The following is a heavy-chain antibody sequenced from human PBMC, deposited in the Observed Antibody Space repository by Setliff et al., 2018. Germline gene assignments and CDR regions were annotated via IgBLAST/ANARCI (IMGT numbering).Heavy chain of an antibody. J-gene: IGHJ4*02. Sequence: GGSLRLSCAASGFTFSSYGMHWVRQAPGKGLEWVAFIRYDGSNKDYADSVKGRFTISRDNSKNAVYLQMNSLRAEDTAVYYCAKYYSDNSGPRGAFDYWGQGTLVTVSS. CDR2: IRYDGSNK. D-gene: IGHD3-22*01. CDR1: GFTFSSYG. V-gene: IGHV3-30*02. CDR3: AKYYSDNSGPRGAFDY.